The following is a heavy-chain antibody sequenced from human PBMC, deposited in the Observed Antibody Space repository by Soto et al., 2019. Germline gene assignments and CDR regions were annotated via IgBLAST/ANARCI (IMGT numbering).Heavy chain of an antibody. V-gene: IGHV3-30-3*01. Sequence: PGGSLRLSCAASGFTFSSYAMHWVRQAPGKGLEWVAVISYDGSNKYYADSVKGRFTISRDNSKNTLYLQMNSLRAEDTAVYYCARGDQLERPYYYYGMDVWGQGTTVTVSS. D-gene: IGHD1-1*01. CDR2: ISYDGSNK. CDR3: ARGDQLERPYYYYGMDV. J-gene: IGHJ6*02. CDR1: GFTFSSYA.